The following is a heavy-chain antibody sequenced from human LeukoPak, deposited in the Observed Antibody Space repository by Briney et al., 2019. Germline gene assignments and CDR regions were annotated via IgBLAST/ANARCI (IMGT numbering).Heavy chain of an antibody. CDR3: ASATQLTILGVANNWFDP. V-gene: IGHV1-69*06. CDR1: GGTFSSYA. J-gene: IGHJ5*02. Sequence: ASVKVSCKASGGTFSSYAISWVRQAPGQGLEWMGGIIPIFGTANYAQKFQGRVTITADKSTSTAYMEPSSLRSEDTAVYYCASATQLTILGVANNWFDPWGQGTLVTVSS. D-gene: IGHD3-3*01. CDR2: IIPIFGTA.